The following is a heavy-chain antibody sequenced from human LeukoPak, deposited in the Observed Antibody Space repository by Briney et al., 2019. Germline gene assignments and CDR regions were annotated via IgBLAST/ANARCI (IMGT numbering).Heavy chain of an antibody. V-gene: IGHV3-21*01. CDR1: GFTFSSYS. J-gene: IGHJ4*02. CDR2: ISSSSSYI. D-gene: IGHD6-19*01. Sequence: GGSLRLSCAASGFTFSSYSMNWVRQAPGKGLEWVSSISSSSSYIYYADSVKGRFTISRDNAKNSLYLQMNSLRAEDTAVYYCARAVDRQWPHYFGYWGRGTLVTVSS. CDR3: ARAVDRQWPHYFGY.